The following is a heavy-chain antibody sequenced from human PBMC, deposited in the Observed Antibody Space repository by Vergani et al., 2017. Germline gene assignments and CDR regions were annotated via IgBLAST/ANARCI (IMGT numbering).Heavy chain of an antibody. CDR1: GFTFSSYW. CDR2: IKQDGSEK. V-gene: IGHV3-7*01. CDR3: AREGGRLYFDY. D-gene: IGHD1-26*01. J-gene: IGHJ4*02. Sequence: EVQLVESGGGLVQPGGSLRLSCAASGFTFSSYWMSWVRQAPGRGLEWVANIKQDGSEKYYVDSVKGRFTISRDNAKNSLYLQMNSLRAEDTAVYYCAREGGRLYFDYWGQGTLVTVSS.